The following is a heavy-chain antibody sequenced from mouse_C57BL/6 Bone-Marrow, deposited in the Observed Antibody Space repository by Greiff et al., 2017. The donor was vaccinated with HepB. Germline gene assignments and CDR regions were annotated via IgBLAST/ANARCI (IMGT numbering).Heavy chain of an antibody. CDR3: ARGIYDGYYFAD. J-gene: IGHJ3*01. Sequence: QVQLQQSGAELARPGASVKLSCKASGYTFTSYGISWVKQRTGQGLEWIGEIYPRSGNTYYNEKFKGKATLTADKSSSTAYMELRSLTSEDSAVYFCARGIYDGYYFADWGQGTLVTVSA. D-gene: IGHD2-3*01. CDR2: IYPRSGNT. V-gene: IGHV1-81*01. CDR1: GYTFTSYG.